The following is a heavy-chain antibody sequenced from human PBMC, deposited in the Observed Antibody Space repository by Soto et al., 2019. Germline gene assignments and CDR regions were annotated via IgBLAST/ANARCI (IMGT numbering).Heavy chain of an antibody. D-gene: IGHD3-9*01. CDR2: ISSNGGST. J-gene: IGHJ4*02. CDR3: MKGGEDVLRYFAWLL. CDR1: GFTFSSYA. V-gene: IGHV3-64D*06. Sequence: GSLRLSCAASGFTFSSYAMHWVRQAPGKGLEYVSAISSNGGSTYYADSVKGRFTISRDNSKNTLYLQMSSLRAEDTAVYYCMKGGEDVLRYFAWLLWGQETLVTVPS.